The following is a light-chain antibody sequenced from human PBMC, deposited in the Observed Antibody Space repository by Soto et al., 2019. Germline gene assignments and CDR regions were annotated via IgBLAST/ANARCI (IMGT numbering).Light chain of an antibody. CDR2: AAS. CDR1: QSVSSTY. CDR3: QQYGSLPRT. V-gene: IGKV3-20*01. Sequence: EIVLTQSPDTLSLSPGARATLSCRASQSVSSTYLAWYQQKPGQAPRLLIYAASTRATGIPDRFSGSGSGTDFTLTISRLEPEDFAVYYCQQYGSLPRTFGGGTKVEIK. J-gene: IGKJ4*01.